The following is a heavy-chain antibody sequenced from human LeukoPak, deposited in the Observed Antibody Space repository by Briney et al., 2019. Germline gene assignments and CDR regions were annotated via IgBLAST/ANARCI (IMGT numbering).Heavy chain of an antibody. D-gene: IGHD3-10*01. CDR1: GFTFDDYA. V-gene: IGHV3-9*01. Sequence: SLKLSCAASGFTFDDYAMSWVRQAPGQGLEWVSGISWYSGSIGYAHYVKGRFTISRDNAKNSLYLQMSSLRAEDTALYYCAKGSAGFGELPPIYMDVWGKGTTVTVSS. J-gene: IGHJ6*03. CDR3: AKGSAGFGELPPIYMDV. CDR2: ISWYSGSI.